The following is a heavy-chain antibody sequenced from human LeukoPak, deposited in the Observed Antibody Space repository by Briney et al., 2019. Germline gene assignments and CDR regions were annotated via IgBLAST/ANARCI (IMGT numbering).Heavy chain of an antibody. CDR2: INPNSGGT. J-gene: IGHJ4*02. CDR1: GYTFTGYY. Sequence: ASVKVSCKASGYTFTGYYMHWVRQAPGQGLEGMGWINPNSGGTNYAQKFQGRVTMTRDTSISTAYMELSRLRSDDTAVYYCARGSRGWVYDSSGYYGYWGQGTLVTVSS. D-gene: IGHD3-22*01. V-gene: IGHV1-2*02. CDR3: ARGSRGWVYDSSGYYGY.